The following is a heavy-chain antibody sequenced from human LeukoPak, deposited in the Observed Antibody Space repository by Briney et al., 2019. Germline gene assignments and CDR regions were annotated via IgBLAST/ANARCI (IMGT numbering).Heavy chain of an antibody. CDR1: GASITDSGYY. V-gene: IGHV4-30-4*01. D-gene: IGHD4-17*01. CDR2: VPFRGGT. Sequence: SETLSLTCSVSGASITDSGYYWSWIRQPPGKGLELIGFVPFRGGTYYSPSLTSRVTISQDTSKNQFSLSLTSVTAADTAVYFCARGGPYGDPYTFWGQGRMIAVS. CDR3: ARGGPYGDPYTF. J-gene: IGHJ4*02.